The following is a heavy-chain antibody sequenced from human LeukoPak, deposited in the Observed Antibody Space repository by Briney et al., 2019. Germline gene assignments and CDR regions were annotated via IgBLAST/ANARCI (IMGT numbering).Heavy chain of an antibody. CDR3: AKVDIVGSRKPGMDV. V-gene: IGHV3-23*01. CDR1: GLTFSSAV. J-gene: IGHJ6*02. Sequence: GGSLRLSCAASGLTFSSAVMDWVRQCPGKGLEWVASVSGNGDMTYYTDSVKGRFAISRDNSRNTLFLQWSGLTFHDTARHYCAKVDIVGSRKPGMDVWGQGTTVTVSS. D-gene: IGHD2-21*01. CDR2: VSGNGDMT.